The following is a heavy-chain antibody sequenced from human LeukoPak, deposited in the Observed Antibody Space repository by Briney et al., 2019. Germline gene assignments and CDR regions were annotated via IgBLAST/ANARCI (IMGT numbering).Heavy chain of an antibody. J-gene: IGHJ3*02. CDR2: INPNSGGT. D-gene: IGHD3-22*01. V-gene: IGHV1-2*02. Sequence: ASVKVSCKASGYTFTGYYMHWVRQAPGQGLEWMGWINPNSGGTNYAQKFQGRVTMTRDTSISTAYMELSRLRSDDTAVYYCARAAPPPYYYDSSGTSLDAFDIWGQGTMVTVSS. CDR1: GYTFTGYY. CDR3: ARAAPPPYYYDSSGTSLDAFDI.